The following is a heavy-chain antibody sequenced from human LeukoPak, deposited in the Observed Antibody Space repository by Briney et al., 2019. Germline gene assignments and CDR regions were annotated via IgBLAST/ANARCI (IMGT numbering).Heavy chain of an antibody. Sequence: SETLSLTYAVYGGSFSGYYWSWIRQPPGKGLEWIGSIYYSGSTYYNPSLKSRVTISVDTSKNQFSLKLSSVTAADTAVYYCARESDRYCFSTSCPNWYDPWGQGTLVTVSS. CDR1: GGSFSGYY. V-gene: IGHV4-34*01. J-gene: IGHJ5*02. CDR2: IYYSGST. CDR3: ARESDRYCFSTSCPNWYDP. D-gene: IGHD2-2*01.